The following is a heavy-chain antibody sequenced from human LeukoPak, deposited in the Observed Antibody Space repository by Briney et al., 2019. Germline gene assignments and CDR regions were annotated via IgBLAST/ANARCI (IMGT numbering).Heavy chain of an antibody. CDR3: ARDRPHFWSGFLSYNWFDP. V-gene: IGHV4-34*01. D-gene: IGHD3-3*02. CDR1: GGSFSGYY. CDR2: INHSGST. Sequence: SETLSLTCAVYGGSFSGYYWSWIRQPPGKGLEWIGEINHSGSTNYNPSLKSRVTISVDTSKNQFSLKLSSVTAAHTAVYYCARDRPHFWSGFLSYNWFDPWGQGTLVTVSS. J-gene: IGHJ5*02.